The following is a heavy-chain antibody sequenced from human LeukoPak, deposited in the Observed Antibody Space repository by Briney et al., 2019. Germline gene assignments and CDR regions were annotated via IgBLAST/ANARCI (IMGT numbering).Heavy chain of an antibody. J-gene: IGHJ4*02. CDR3: ARDNGCSGGSCYATNFDY. CDR2: ISSNGGST. Sequence: GGSLRLSCAASGFTFSSYAMHWVRQAPGKGLEYVSSISSNGGSTYYANSVKGRFTISRDNSKNTLYLQMGRLRAEDMAVYYCARDNGCSGGSCYATNFDYWGQGTLVTVSS. CDR1: GFTFSSYA. D-gene: IGHD2-15*01. V-gene: IGHV3-64*01.